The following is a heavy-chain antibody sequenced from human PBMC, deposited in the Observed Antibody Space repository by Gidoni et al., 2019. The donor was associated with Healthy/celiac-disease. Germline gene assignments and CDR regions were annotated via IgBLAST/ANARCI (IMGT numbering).Heavy chain of an antibody. D-gene: IGHD3-22*01. J-gene: IGHJ5*02. CDR2: INHSGST. CDR1: GGSFSGYY. V-gene: IGHV4-34*01. Sequence: QVQLQQRGAGLLKPSETQSLPCAVYGGSFSGYYWSWIRQPPGKGLEWIGEINHSGSTNYNPSLKSRVTISVDTSKNQFSLKLSSVTAADTAVYYCARKGWGSGYYNNWFDPWGQGTLVTVSS. CDR3: ARKGWGSGYYNNWFDP.